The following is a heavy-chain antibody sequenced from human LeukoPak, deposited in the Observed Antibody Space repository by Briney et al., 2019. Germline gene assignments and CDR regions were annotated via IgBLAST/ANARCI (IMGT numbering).Heavy chain of an antibody. Sequence: PSETLSLTCTVSGGSISSGSYYWSWIRQPAGKGLEWIGRNYTSGSTNYNPSLKSRVTISVDTSKNQFSLKLSSVTAADTAVYYCARLVGATYAFDIWGQGTMVTVSS. V-gene: IGHV4-61*02. D-gene: IGHD1-26*01. J-gene: IGHJ3*02. CDR1: GGSISSGSYY. CDR3: ARLVGATYAFDI. CDR2: NYTSGST.